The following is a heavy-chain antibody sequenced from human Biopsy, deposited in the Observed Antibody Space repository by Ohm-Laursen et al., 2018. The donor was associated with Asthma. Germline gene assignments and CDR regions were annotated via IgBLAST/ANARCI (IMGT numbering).Heavy chain of an antibody. CDR3: AREGVAGTHIED. D-gene: IGHD6-19*01. CDR1: RFTYE. J-gene: IGHJ4*02. CDR2: IPYDGSSI. V-gene: IGHV3-30-3*01. Sequence: LSLTCAASRFTYEMHWVRQAPGKGLEWVAVIPYDGSSIYYADSVKGRFTISRDNSKNTLSLQMNSLTAEDMAVYYCAREGVAGTHIEDWGQGTLVTVSS.